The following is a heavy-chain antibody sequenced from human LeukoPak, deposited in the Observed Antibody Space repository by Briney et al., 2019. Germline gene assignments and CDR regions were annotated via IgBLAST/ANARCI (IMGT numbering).Heavy chain of an antibody. Sequence: SETLSLTCTVSGGSISSGSYYWSWIRQPAGKGLEWIGRIYTSGSTNYNPSLKSRVTISVDTSKNQFSLKLSSVTAADTAVYYCAREAEITMVRGVIITNWFDPWGQGTLVTVSS. CDR3: AREAEITMVRGVIITNWFDP. CDR1: GGSISSGSYY. D-gene: IGHD3-10*01. V-gene: IGHV4-61*02. J-gene: IGHJ5*02. CDR2: IYTSGST.